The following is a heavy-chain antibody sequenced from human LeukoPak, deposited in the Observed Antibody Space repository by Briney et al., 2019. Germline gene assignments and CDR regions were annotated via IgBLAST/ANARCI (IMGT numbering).Heavy chain of an antibody. V-gene: IGHV3-7*01. CDR1: GFTFNKFW. CDR3: ARARADYGEAAY. Sequence: PGGSLRLSCAASGFTFNKFWITWVRQAPGKGLEWVANINDDGKEKYYVDSVKGRFSISRDSAKRSLYVQMNSLSAGDRTIFYCARARADYGEAAYWGQGTLVTVPS. J-gene: IGHJ4*02. CDR2: INDDGKEK. D-gene: IGHD4-17*01.